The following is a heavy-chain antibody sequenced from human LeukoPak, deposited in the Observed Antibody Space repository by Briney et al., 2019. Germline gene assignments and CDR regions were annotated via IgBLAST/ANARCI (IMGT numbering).Heavy chain of an antibody. D-gene: IGHD4-23*01. CDR1: GFTFSRYA. Sequence: GGSLRLSCAASGFTFSRYALSWVRQAPGKGLEWVSVIFGGDETTYYADSVKGRFTISRDNSKNTLYLQMHSLRADDTAVYYCAKDRATVVTPNFDSWGQGTLVTVSS. J-gene: IGHJ4*02. V-gene: IGHV3-23*01. CDR3: AKDRATVVTPNFDS. CDR2: IFGGDETT.